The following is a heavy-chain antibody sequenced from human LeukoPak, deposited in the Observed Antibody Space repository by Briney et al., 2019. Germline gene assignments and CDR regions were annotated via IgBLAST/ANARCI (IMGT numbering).Heavy chain of an antibody. V-gene: IGHV1-46*01. J-gene: IGHJ4*02. CDR3: ARAPHTGGGPRRLDY. D-gene: IGHD2-15*01. CDR1: GYTFTSYY. Sequence: GASVKVSYKASGYTFTSYYMHWVRQAPGQGLEWMGIINPSGGSTSYAQKFQGRVTMTRDTSTSTVYMELSSLRSEDTAVYYCARAPHTGGGPRRLDYWGQGTLVTVSS. CDR2: INPSGGST.